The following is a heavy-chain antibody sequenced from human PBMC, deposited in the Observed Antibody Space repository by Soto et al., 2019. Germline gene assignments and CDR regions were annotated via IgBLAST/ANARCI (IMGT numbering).Heavy chain of an antibody. CDR3: ARDTETVGQRANDALDI. J-gene: IGHJ3*02. V-gene: IGHV1-3*01. Sequence: ASVKVSCKAAGYTFRAYTMNWVRQAPGQSLEWMGWINVGSGNTRYSQNFQGRVRMTRDTSARTVYMELTGLKSEDTAMYYCARDTETVGQRANDALDIWGQGTMVTVSS. CDR1: GYTFRAYT. D-gene: IGHD4-4*01. CDR2: INVGSGNT.